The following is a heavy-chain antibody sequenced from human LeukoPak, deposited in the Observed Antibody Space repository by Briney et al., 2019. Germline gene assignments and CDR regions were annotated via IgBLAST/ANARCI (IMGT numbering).Heavy chain of an antibody. CDR3: ARIPRGLDAFDI. V-gene: IGHV4-59*01. J-gene: IGHJ3*02. CDR2: IYYSGST. Sequence: SETLSLTCTVSGGSISSYYWSWIRQPPGKGLEWIGYIYYSGSTTYNPSLKSRVTISVDTSKNQFSLKLSSVTAADTAVYYCARIPRGLDAFDIWGQGTMVTVSS. D-gene: IGHD1-26*01. CDR1: GGSISSYY.